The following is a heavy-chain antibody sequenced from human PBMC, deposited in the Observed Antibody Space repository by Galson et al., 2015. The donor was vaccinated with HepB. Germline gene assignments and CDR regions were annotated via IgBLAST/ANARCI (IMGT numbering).Heavy chain of an antibody. D-gene: IGHD2-15*01. CDR1: GYSFITYP. V-gene: IGHV7-4-1*02. J-gene: IGHJ4*02. CDR2: INTNTGNP. CDR3: ARDGGYCSVGRCFARRNDY. Sequence: SVKVSCKASGYSFITYPMNWVRQAPGQGLEWMGWINTNTGNPTYVQGFTGRFVFSLDTSVSTAFLQISGLKAEDTAVYYCARDGGYCSVGRCFARRNDYWGQGTLVTVSS.